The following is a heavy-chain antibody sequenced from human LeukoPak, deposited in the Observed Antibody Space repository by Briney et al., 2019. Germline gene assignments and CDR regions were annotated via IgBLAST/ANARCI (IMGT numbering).Heavy chain of an antibody. CDR3: AKEGVVQLWLRASVGWFDP. Sequence: GGSLRLSCAASGITLSNYGMSWVRQAPGKGLEWVAGISASGGSTKYADSVKGRFTISRDNSKNTLYLQMNSLRAEDTAVYYCAKEGVVQLWLRASVGWFDPWGQGTLVTVSS. V-gene: IGHV3-23*01. J-gene: IGHJ5*02. CDR1: GITLSNYG. CDR2: ISASGGST. D-gene: IGHD5-18*01.